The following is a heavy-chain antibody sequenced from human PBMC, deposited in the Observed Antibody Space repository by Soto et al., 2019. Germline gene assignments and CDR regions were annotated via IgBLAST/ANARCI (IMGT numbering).Heavy chain of an antibody. CDR2: IGGRPDNT. V-gene: IGHV3-23*01. D-gene: IGHD3-10*01. CDR3: AMGFEFGELSY. J-gene: IGHJ4*02. Sequence: EVQLLESGGGLGRPGGSLRLSCTTSGFPFSNFAMSWVRQAPGKGLEWVSTIGGRPDNTYYVDTVKGRFTNSRDMSNSSLFLQLNSLGGEDTAVYYCAMGFEFGELSYWGQGTPVSVSS. CDR1: GFPFSNFA.